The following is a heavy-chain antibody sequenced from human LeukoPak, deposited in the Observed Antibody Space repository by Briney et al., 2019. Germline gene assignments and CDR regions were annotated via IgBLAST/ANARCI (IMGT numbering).Heavy chain of an antibody. CDR2: ISAYNGDT. V-gene: IGHV1-18*01. J-gene: IGHJ4*02. CDR3: ARDLPDLTYYYDSSGLDY. CDR1: GYTFTSYG. Sequence: ASVKVSCKASGYTFTSYGISWVRQAPGQGLEWMGWISAYNGDTNYAQKLQGRVTMTTDTSTSTAYMELRSLRSDDPAVYYCARDLPDLTYYYDSSGLDYWGQGTLVTVSS. D-gene: IGHD3-22*01.